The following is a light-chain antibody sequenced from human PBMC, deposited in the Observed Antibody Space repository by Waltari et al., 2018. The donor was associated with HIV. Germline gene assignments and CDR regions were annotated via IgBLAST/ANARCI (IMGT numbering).Light chain of an antibody. J-gene: IGLJ3*02. V-gene: IGLV2-14*01. Sequence: QSALTQPASVSGSPGQSITISCTGTSSDVGGYNFVSWYQQHPGKAPKLMIYEVSNRPSGVSNRFSVSKSGNTASLTSSGLQAEDEADYYCSSYTSSSTLVFGGGTKLTVL. CDR3: SSYTSSSTLV. CDR1: SSDVGGYNF. CDR2: EVS.